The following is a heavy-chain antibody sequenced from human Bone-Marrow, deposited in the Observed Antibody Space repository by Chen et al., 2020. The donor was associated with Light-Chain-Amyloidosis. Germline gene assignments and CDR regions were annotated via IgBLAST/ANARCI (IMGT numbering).Heavy chain of an antibody. D-gene: IGHD3-10*01. V-gene: IGHV4-59*01. CDR1: GGSISSYY. CDR2: IYYSGST. CDR3: ARERYYGSGKGWFDP. Sequence: QVQLQESGPGLVKPSETLSLTCTVSGGSISSYYWSWIRQPPGKGLEWIGYIYYSGSTNYNPSIKSRVTISVDTSKNQFSLKLSSVTAADTAVYYCARERYYGSGKGWFDPWGQGTLVTVSS. J-gene: IGHJ5*02.